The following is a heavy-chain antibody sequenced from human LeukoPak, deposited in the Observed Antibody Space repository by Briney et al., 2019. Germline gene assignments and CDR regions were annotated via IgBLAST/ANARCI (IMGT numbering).Heavy chain of an antibody. CDR3: AKDRVTVITSPFDY. Sequence: GGSLRLSCAASGFTFSSYGMHWVRQAPGKGLEWVSFIRYDGSNEYYADSVRGRFTISRDNSKNTLYLQMNSLRAEDTAVYYCAKDRVTVITSPFDYWGQGTLVTVSS. J-gene: IGHJ4*02. V-gene: IGHV3-30*02. CDR2: IRYDGSNE. D-gene: IGHD4-23*01. CDR1: GFTFSSYG.